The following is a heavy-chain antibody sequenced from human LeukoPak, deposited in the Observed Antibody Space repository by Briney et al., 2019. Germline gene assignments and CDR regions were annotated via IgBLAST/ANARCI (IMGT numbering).Heavy chain of an antibody. CDR1: GDSIISSHW. CDR3: ASARWDY. V-gene: IGHV4-4*02. D-gene: IGHD5-24*01. J-gene: IGHJ4*02. CDR2: IYHTGST. Sequence: SETLSLTCTVSGDSIISSHWWSWVRQPPGKGLEWVGEIYHTGSTNYNPSLKSRVTISIDKSKNQFSLNLSSVTAADTAVYYCASARWDYWGQGNLVTVSS.